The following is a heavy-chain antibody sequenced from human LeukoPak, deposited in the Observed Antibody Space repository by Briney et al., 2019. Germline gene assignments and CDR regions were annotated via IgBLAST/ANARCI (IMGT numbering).Heavy chain of an antibody. Sequence: SETLSLTCTVSGGSISSYYWSWIRQPPGKGLQWIGYIYYSGSTNYNPSLKSRVTISVDMSQNQLSLKLTSVTAADTAVYYCASLWYRSGFDYLGQGTLGNVSS. CDR3: ASLWYRSGFDY. V-gene: IGHV4-59*01. CDR2: IYYSGST. D-gene: IGHD6-19*01. J-gene: IGHJ4*01. CDR1: GGSISSYY.